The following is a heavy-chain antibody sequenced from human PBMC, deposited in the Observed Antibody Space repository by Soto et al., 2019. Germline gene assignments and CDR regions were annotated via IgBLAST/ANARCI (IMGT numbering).Heavy chain of an antibody. CDR1: GFTVSSYA. V-gene: IGHV3-23*01. Sequence: PGWSLRLSCAASGFTVSSYAMSWVRQAPGKGLERVSAISGSGDNTYYADSVKGRFTISRDNSKITLYLLMNSLRAEDTALYYCAKDPPIPTPGWFDPWGQGTLVTVSS. CDR2: ISGSGDNT. CDR3: AKDPPIPTPGWFDP. J-gene: IGHJ5*02.